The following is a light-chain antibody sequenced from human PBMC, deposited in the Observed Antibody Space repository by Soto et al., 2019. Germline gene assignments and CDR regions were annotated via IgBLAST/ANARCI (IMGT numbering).Light chain of an antibody. J-gene: IGKJ4*01. V-gene: IGKV1-5*03. CDR1: QSISTW. CDR3: QHYNNWPLT. CDR2: KAS. Sequence: IQMTQSPSTLSASVGDRVTFTCRASQSISTWLAWYQQKPGKAPKLLIYKASTLEVGVPSRFSGSGSGTEFTLTISTLQSEDFAVYYCQHYNNWPLTFGGG.